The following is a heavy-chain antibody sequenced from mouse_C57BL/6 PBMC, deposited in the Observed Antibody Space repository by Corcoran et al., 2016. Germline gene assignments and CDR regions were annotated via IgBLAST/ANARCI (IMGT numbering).Heavy chain of an antibody. D-gene: IGHD4-1*01. Sequence: QIQLVQSGPELKKPGETVKISCKASGYTFTTYGMSWVKQAPGKGLKWMGWINTYSGVPTYADDFKGRFAFSLETSASTAYLQINNLKNEDTATYFCARSELGGHWYFDVWGTGTMVTVSS. CDR1: GYTFTTYG. V-gene: IGHV9-3*01. CDR2: INTYSGVP. J-gene: IGHJ1*03. CDR3: ARSELGGHWYFDV.